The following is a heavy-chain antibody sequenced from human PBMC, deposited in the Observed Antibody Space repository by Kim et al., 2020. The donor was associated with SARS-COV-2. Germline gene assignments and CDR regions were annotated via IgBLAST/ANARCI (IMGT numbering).Heavy chain of an antibody. CDR2: INHSGST. J-gene: IGHJ3*02. D-gene: IGHD6-19*01. Sequence: SETLSLTCAVYGGSFSGYYWSWIRQPPGKGLEWIGEINHSGSTNYNPSLKSRVTISVDTSKNQFSLKLSYVTAADTAVYYCARGRHSSGWYRGAFDIWG. CDR1: GGSFSGYY. CDR3: ARGRHSSGWYRGAFDI. V-gene: IGHV4-34*01.